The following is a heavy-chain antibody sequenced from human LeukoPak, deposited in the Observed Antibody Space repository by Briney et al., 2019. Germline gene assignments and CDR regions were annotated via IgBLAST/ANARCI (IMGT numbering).Heavy chain of an antibody. CDR3: ARVPPRRDGYNFDY. CDR2: INPNSGGT. CDR1: GYTFTGYY. V-gene: IGHV1-2*02. Sequence: ASVTVSCTASGYTFTGYYMHWVRQAPGQGLEWMGWINPNSGGTNYAQKFQGRVTMTRDTSISTAYMELSRLRSDDTAVYYCARVPPRRDGYNFDYWGQGTLVTVSS. J-gene: IGHJ4*02. D-gene: IGHD5-24*01.